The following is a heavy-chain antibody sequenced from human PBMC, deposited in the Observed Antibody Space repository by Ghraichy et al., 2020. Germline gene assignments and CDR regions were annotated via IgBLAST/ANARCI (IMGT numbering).Heavy chain of an antibody. Sequence: SETLSLTCAVYGGSFSGYYWSWIRQPPGKGLEWIGEINHSGSTNYNPSLKSRVTISVDTSKNQFSLKLSSVTAADTAVYYCARAKAARWEGYNAFDIWGQGTMVTVSS. CDR3: ARAKAARWEGYNAFDI. D-gene: IGHD6-6*01. CDR2: INHSGST. J-gene: IGHJ3*02. V-gene: IGHV4-34*01. CDR1: GGSFSGYY.